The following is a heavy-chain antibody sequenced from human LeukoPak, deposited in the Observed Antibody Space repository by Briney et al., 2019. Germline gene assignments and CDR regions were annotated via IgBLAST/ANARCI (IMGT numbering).Heavy chain of an antibody. D-gene: IGHD1-7*01. CDR3: ARVDNWNLPDY. V-gene: IGHV3-21*01. J-gene: IGHJ4*02. CDR2: ISSSSSYI. CDR1: GFTFSSYS. Sequence: GGSLRLSCAASGFTFSSYSMNWVRQAPGKGLEWVSSISSSSSYIYYADSVKGRFTISRDNAKNPLYLQMNSLRAEDTAVYYCARVDNWNLPDYWGQGTLVTVSS.